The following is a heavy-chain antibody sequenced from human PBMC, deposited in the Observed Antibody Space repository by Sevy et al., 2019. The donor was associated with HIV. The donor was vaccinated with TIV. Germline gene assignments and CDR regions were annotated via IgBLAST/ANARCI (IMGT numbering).Heavy chain of an antibody. J-gene: IGHJ3*01. CDR3: NRITLQGEDAFDL. V-gene: IGHV3-48*03. Sequence: GGSLRLSCAASGFIFSSYEMSWVRQSPGKGLEWISYIGSSGINVYHADSVKGRFTISRDNAQNSLYLQMNSLRVEDTAVYYCNRITLQGEDAFDLWGQGTMVTVSS. CDR2: IGSSGINV. CDR1: GFIFSSYE. D-gene: IGHD3-10*01.